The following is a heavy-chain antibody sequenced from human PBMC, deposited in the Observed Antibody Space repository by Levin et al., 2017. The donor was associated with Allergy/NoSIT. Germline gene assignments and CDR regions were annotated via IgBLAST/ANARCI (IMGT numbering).Heavy chain of an antibody. Sequence: GESLKISCKASRYIFSDYFIHWVRQAPGQGLEWMGWINPHSGDTKYAKEFQGRVTMTRDTSLSTAYMELTRLTSDDTAVYYCARDLYNDDSVFGYWGQGTLVNVFS. D-gene: IGHD3-22*01. CDR1: RYIFSDYF. J-gene: IGHJ4*02. V-gene: IGHV1-2*02. CDR3: ARDLYNDDSVFGY. CDR2: INPHSGDT.